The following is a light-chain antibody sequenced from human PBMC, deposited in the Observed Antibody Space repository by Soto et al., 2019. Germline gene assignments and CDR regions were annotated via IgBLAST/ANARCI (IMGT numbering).Light chain of an antibody. J-gene: IGKJ2*01. Sequence: DVHMTQSPSTLSASVGDRVTITCRASESIATWLAWYQQKPGKAPKLLIYDASRLESGVPSRFSGGGSGPEFTLTISGLQPDDFATYYCHQYNSYFGQGTRLEI. CDR1: ESIATW. V-gene: IGKV1-5*01. CDR2: DAS. CDR3: HQYNSY.